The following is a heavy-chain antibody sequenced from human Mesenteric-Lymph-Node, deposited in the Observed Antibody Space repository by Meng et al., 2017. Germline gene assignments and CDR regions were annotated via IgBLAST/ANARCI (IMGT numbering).Heavy chain of an antibody. V-gene: IGHV3-74*01. D-gene: IGHD2-8*02. CDR3: ARVGYCTGGICYSPDYHYGTDV. Sequence: GGSLRLSCAASGFTFRSYWMHWVRQAPGKGLVWVSRIKSDGSSASYADPVKGRFTISRDNAKNTLYLQMNSLRAEDTAVYYCARVGYCTGGICYSPDYHYGTDVWGQGTTVTVSS. CDR1: GFTFRSYW. CDR2: IKSDGSSA. J-gene: IGHJ6*02.